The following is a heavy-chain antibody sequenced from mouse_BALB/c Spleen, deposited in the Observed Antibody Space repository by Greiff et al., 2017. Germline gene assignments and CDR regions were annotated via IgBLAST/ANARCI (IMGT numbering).Heavy chain of an antibody. V-gene: IGHV2-9*02. Sequence: VKLVESGPGLVAPSQSLSITCTVSGFSLTSYGVHWVRQPPGKGLEWLGVIWAGGSTNYNSALMSRLSISKDNSKSQVFLKMNSLQTDDTAMYYCARRQLGLRGAMDYWGQGTSVTVSS. D-gene: IGHD3-2*01. CDR1: GFSLTSYG. CDR2: IWAGGST. CDR3: ARRQLGLRGAMDY. J-gene: IGHJ4*01.